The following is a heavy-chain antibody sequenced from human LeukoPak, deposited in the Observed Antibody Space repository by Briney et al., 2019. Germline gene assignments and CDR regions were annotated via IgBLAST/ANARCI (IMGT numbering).Heavy chain of an antibody. CDR1: GGSISSGSYY. D-gene: IGHD6-19*01. Sequence: SETLSLTCTVSGGSISSGSYYWSWIRQPAGKGLEWIGRIYTSGSTNYNPSLKSRVTISVDTSKNQFSLKLSSVTAADTAVYYCARDNLHSSGWYMEYDGMDVWGQGTTVTVSS. CDR2: IYTSGST. J-gene: IGHJ6*02. V-gene: IGHV4-61*02. CDR3: ARDNLHSSGWYMEYDGMDV.